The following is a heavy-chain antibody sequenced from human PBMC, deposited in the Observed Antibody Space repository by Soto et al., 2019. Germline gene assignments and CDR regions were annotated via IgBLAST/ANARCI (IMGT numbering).Heavy chain of an antibody. D-gene: IGHD3-22*01. CDR1: GFSLSTSGVG. Sequence: QITLKESGPTLVKPTQTLTLTCTFSGFSLSTSGVGVGWIRQPPGNALEWLALIYWDDDKRYSPSLKSRLTITRDTSKNQVVLTMTNMDPVDTATSYCAHSPGYYDSSGYYALYGMDVWGQGTTVTVSS. J-gene: IGHJ6*02. CDR3: AHSPGYYDSSGYYALYGMDV. V-gene: IGHV2-5*02. CDR2: IYWDDDK.